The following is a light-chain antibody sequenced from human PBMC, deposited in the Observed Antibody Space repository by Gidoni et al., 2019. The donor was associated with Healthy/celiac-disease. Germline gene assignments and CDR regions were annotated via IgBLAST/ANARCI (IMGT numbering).Light chain of an antibody. V-gene: IGKV1-12*01. CDR2: GAS. J-gene: IGKJ5*01. Sequence: DIQMTQSPSSVCASVGDSVTITCRASQNIITWLAWYQQKPGKAPKFLIYGASTLHGGVPSRFSGSGSGTEFTLTISSLQPEDFATYYCQQANSFPITFGQGTRLEL. CDR3: QQANSFPIT. CDR1: QNIITW.